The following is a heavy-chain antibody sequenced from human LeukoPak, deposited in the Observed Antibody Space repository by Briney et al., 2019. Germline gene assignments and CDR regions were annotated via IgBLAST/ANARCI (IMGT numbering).Heavy chain of an antibody. J-gene: IGHJ4*02. CDR3: ATEDPLGEIYCSGGSCLPFDY. CDR1: RFTLSNYW. CDR2: IKQDGSET. V-gene: IGHV3-7*03. Sequence: PGGSLRLSCAASRFTLSNYWMSWVRQAPGKGLEWVANIKQDGSETYYVDSVKGRFTISRDNAKNSLSLQMNSLRAEDTAVYYCATEDPLGEIYCSGGSCLPFDYWGQGTLVTVSS. D-gene: IGHD2-15*01.